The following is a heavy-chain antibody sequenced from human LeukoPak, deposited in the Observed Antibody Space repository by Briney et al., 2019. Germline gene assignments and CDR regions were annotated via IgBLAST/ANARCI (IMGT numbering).Heavy chain of an antibody. V-gene: IGHV3-23*01. CDR3: VRDSRYTMDV. D-gene: IGHD5-18*01. CDR2: ISSSGANT. CDR1: GFTFNNYA. Sequence: PGGSLRLSCAASGFTFNNYAMSWVRQAPGKGLEWVSTISSSGANTYYADSVKGRFTISRDNSKNTLYLQMNSLRAEDTAVYYCVRDSRYTMDVWGQGTTVTVPS. J-gene: IGHJ6*02.